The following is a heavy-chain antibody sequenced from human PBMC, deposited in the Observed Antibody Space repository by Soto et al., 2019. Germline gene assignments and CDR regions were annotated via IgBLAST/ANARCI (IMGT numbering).Heavy chain of an antibody. CDR2: IDPSDSYT. V-gene: IGHV5-10-1*01. CDR3: ARLERYTGYELHFDY. D-gene: IGHD5-12*01. Sequence: PGESLKISCKGSGYSFTSFWISWVRQMPGKGLAWMGRIDPSDSYTSYSPSFQGHVTISADRSISTAYMQWSSLKASDTAMYYCARLERYTGYELHFDYWGQGTQVTVSS. CDR1: GYSFTSFW. J-gene: IGHJ4*02.